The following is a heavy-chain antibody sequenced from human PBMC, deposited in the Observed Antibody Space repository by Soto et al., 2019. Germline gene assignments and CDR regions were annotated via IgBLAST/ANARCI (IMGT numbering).Heavy chain of an antibody. CDR3: ARHRYSGYDFDF. J-gene: IGHJ4*02. D-gene: IGHD5-12*01. CDR2: ISHWGST. CDR1: GESFSGYY. Sequence: QEQLQQWGAGLLKPSETLSLTCAVFGESFSGYYWSWIRQPPGKGLEWIGEISHWGSTNYNPSLESRVTISVDTSERHFFLRLSSVTAADTAVYYCARHRYSGYDFDFWGQGTLVTVSS. V-gene: IGHV4-34*01.